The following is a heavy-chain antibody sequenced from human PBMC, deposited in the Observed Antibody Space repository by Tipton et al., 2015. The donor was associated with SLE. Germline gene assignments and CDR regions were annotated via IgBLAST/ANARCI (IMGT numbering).Heavy chain of an antibody. J-gene: IGHJ4*02. CDR2: ISSSSSTI. V-gene: IGHV3-11*04. CDR3: ARHYYDSSGFPI. CDR1: GFTFSDHY. Sequence: SLRLSCAASGFTFSDHYMSWIRQAPGKGLEWVSYISSSSSTIYYADSVKGRFTISRDNAKNSLYLQMNSLRAEDTAVYYCARHYYDSSGFPIWGQGTLVTVSS. D-gene: IGHD3-22*01.